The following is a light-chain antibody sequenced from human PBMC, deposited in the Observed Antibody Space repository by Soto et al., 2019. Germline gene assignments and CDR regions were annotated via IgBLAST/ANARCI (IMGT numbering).Light chain of an antibody. CDR1: QSVSSN. CDR2: GAS. CDR3: QQYYNWPRT. J-gene: IGKJ5*01. Sequence: IVLTQSPGTLSLSPGERATLSCRASQSVSSNYLAWYQQKPGQAPRLPFYGASTGATGLPARFSGSGSGTEFTLTIKSLQAEDCAVYYCQQYYNWPRTFGQGTRLEIK. V-gene: IGKV3-15*01.